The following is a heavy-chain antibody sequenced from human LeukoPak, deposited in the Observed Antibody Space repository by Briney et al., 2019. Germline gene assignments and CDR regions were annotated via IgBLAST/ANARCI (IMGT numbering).Heavy chain of an antibody. V-gene: IGHV4-59*01. J-gene: IGHJ3*02. D-gene: IGHD6-19*01. CDR2: IYYSGST. CDR1: GGSISSYY. CDR3: ARDHSSGWYRGAFDI. Sequence: SETLSLTCTVSGGSISSYYWSWIRQPPGKGLEWIGYIYYSGSTNYNPSLKSRVTISVDTSKNQFSLKLNSLTAADTAVYYCARDHSSGWYRGAFDIRGQGTMVTVSS.